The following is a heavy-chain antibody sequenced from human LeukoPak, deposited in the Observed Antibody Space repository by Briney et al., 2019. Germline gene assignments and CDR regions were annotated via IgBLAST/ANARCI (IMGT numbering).Heavy chain of an antibody. CDR1: GGSFNRYI. D-gene: IGHD3-3*01. CDR2: IIPILGIA. V-gene: IGHV1-69*04. J-gene: IGHJ3*02. Sequence: SVKVSCKASGGSFNRYIISWVRQAPGQGLEWMGRIIPILGIANYAQKFQGRVTITADKSTSTAYMELSSLRSDDTAVYYCARDSYDFWSAHIRIAFDIWGQGTMVTVSS. CDR3: ARDSYDFWSAHIRIAFDI.